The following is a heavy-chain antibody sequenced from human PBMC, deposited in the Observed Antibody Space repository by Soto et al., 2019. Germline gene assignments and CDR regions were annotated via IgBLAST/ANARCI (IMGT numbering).Heavy chain of an antibody. CDR3: TTGSVEGI. V-gene: IGHV3-15*07. CDR1: GFSFNEAW. Sequence: EVQLVESAGGLVKPGGSLRLSCVASGFSFNEAWMNWVRQAPGEGLERVGRIKTSAGGGATDYAAPVQGRFTISRDDSKTALSLHMHSRRTADTAIYYCTTGSVEGIWGQGTTVTVSS. D-gene: IGHD2-15*01. J-gene: IGHJ6*02. CDR2: IKTSAGGGAT.